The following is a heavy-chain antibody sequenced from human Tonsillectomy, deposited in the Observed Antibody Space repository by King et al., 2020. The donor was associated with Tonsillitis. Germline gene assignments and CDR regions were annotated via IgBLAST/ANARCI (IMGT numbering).Heavy chain of an antibody. Sequence: VQLVESGGGLVQPGGSLRLSCAASQFTFITYAMSWVRQAPGEGLEWISGISGSGDNTYYAASVKGRFTISRDNSNNTLYLQMNSLRAEDTAMYYCAKHNYDILTVYDYWGQGTLVTVSS. V-gene: IGHV3-23*04. CDR2: ISGSGDNT. CDR3: AKHNYDILTVYDY. J-gene: IGHJ4*02. CDR1: QFTFITYA. D-gene: IGHD3-9*01.